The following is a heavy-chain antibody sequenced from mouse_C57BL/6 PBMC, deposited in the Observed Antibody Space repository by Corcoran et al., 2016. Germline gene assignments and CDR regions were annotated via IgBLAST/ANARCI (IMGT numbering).Heavy chain of an antibody. CDR2: INTYSGVP. J-gene: IGHJ3*01. V-gene: IGHV9-3*01. Sequence: QIQLVQSGPELKKPGETVKISCKASGYTFTTYGMSWVKQAPGKGLKWMGWINTYSGVPTYADDFKGRFAFSLETSASTAYLQINNLKNEDTATYFCAREGLNYGPWFAYWGQGTLVTVSA. D-gene: IGHD1-1*01. CDR3: AREGLNYGPWFAY. CDR1: GYTFTTYG.